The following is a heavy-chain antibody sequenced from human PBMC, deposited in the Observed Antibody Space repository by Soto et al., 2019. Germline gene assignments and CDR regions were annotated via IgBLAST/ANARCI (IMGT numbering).Heavy chain of an antibody. D-gene: IGHD2-15*01. J-gene: IGHJ5*02. CDR2: LNIGNGNT. V-gene: IGHV1-3*04. CDR3: AREPLCGGRCYAHWFDP. CDR1: GYTFTSYA. Sequence: QVQLVQSGAEVKKPGASVKVSCKTSGYTFTSYAIHWVRQAPGQGLEWLGWLNIGNGNTQYSPKLHDRVTLTRDTSASTAYMDLSSVRSEDTAVYYCAREPLCGGRCYAHWFDPWGQGTLVTVSS.